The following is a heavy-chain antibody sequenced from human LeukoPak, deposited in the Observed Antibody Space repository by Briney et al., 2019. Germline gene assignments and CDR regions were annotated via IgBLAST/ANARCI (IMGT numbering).Heavy chain of an antibody. J-gene: IGHJ4*02. CDR1: GFTVSSNY. V-gene: IGHV3-66*01. Sequence: QTGGSLRLSCAASGFTVSSNYMTWVRQAPGKGLDWVSIIYTGGSTYYADSVKDRFTISRDNSKNTLYLQMNSLRAEDTAVYYCARIGGWFGNDYWGQGTLVTVSS. D-gene: IGHD3-10*01. CDR2: IYTGGST. CDR3: ARIGGWFGNDY.